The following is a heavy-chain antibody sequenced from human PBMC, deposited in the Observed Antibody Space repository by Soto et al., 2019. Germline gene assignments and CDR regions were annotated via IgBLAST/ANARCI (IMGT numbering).Heavy chain of an antibody. J-gene: IGHJ4*02. CDR3: ASLDYYGSGSYSN. CDR1: GGSISSSSYY. Sequence: SETLSLTCTVSGGSISSSSYYWGWIRQPPGKGLEWIGSIYYSGSTYYNPSLKSRVTISVDTSKNQFSLKLSSVTAADTAVYYCASLDYYGSGSYSNWGQGTLVTVSS. CDR2: IYYSGST. V-gene: IGHV4-39*01. D-gene: IGHD3-10*01.